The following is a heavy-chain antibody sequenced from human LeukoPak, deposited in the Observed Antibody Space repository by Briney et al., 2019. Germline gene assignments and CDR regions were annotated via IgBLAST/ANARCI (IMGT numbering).Heavy chain of an antibody. CDR3: ARVSLVRGAPDYYFDY. V-gene: IGHV4-4*02. Sequence: PSGTLSLTCAVSGGSISSSNWWSWVRQPPGKGLEWIGEIYHSGSTNYNPSLKSRVTISVDTSKNQFSLKLSSVTAADTAVYYCARVSLVRGAPDYYFDYWGQGTLVTVSS. D-gene: IGHD3-10*01. CDR1: GGSISSSNW. J-gene: IGHJ4*02. CDR2: IYHSGST.